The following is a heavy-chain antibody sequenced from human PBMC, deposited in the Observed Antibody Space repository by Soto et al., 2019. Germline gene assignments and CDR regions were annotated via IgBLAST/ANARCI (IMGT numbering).Heavy chain of an antibody. D-gene: IGHD3-3*01. CDR2: ISAYNGNA. CDR1: GYTFTSYV. Sequence: SVKASCKASGYTFTSYVSSGGRQAPGQGPEWMGWISAYNGNANYAQKLQGRVTMTADTSTSTAYMELRSLRSDDTAVYYCARGFLEWLSPSFDYWGQGTLVTVS. J-gene: IGHJ4*02. CDR3: ARGFLEWLSPSFDY. V-gene: IGHV1-18*01.